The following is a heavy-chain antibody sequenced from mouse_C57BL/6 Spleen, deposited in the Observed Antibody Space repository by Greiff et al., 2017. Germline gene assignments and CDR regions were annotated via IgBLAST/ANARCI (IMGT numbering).Heavy chain of an antibody. CDR2: INYDGGST. CDR1: GFTFSDYY. CDR3: AAWGYAMDY. Sequence: EVQLVESEGGLVQPGCSMKLSCTASGFTFSDYYMPWVRQVPEKGLEWVANINYDGGSTYYLDSLKSSFNISRDNAKNMLYLQMSSLNSEDTATYYCAAWGYAMDYWGQGTSVTVSS. J-gene: IGHJ4*01. V-gene: IGHV5-16*01.